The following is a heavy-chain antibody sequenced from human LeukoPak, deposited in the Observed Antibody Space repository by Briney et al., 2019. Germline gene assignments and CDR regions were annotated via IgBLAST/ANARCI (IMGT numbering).Heavy chain of an antibody. CDR1: GYTFTDYY. V-gene: IGHV1-2*02. CDR2: INPKTGVT. D-gene: IGHD1-26*01. Sequence: ASAKVSCKASGYTFTDYYLHWVGQAPGHGLERMGWINPKTGVTKYAQNFQGRVTMTRDTSISTAYMEVSRLRSDDTAVFYCARDLAMYSPDLDYWGQGTLVTVSS. J-gene: IGHJ4*02. CDR3: ARDLAMYSPDLDY.